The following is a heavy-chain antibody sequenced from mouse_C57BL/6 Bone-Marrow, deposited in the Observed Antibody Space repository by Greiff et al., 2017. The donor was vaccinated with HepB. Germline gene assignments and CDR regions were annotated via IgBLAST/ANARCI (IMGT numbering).Heavy chain of an antibody. J-gene: IGHJ2*01. CDR2: IDPSDSYT. D-gene: IGHD1-1*01. V-gene: IGHV1-69*01. Sequence: QVQLQQPGAELVMPGASVKLSCKASGYTFTSYWMHWVKQRPGQGLEWIGEIDPSDSYTNYNQKFKGKSTLTVDKSSSTAYMQLSSLTSEDSAVYYYAREFITTVVATYYFDYWGQGTTLTVSS. CDR1: GYTFTSYW. CDR3: AREFITTVVATYYFDY.